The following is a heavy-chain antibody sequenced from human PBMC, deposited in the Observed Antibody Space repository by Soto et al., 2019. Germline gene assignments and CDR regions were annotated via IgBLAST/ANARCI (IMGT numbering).Heavy chain of an antibody. Sequence: GESLKISCKGSGYSFARYWITWVRQKPGKGLEWMGRIDPSDSQTYYSPSFRGHVTISVTKSITTVFLQWSSLRASDTALYYCASQIYDSDTGPNFQYYFDSWGQGTPVTVSS. CDR3: ASQIYDSDTGPNFQYYFDS. D-gene: IGHD3-22*01. J-gene: IGHJ4*02. CDR2: IDPSDSQT. V-gene: IGHV5-10-1*01. CDR1: GYSFARYW.